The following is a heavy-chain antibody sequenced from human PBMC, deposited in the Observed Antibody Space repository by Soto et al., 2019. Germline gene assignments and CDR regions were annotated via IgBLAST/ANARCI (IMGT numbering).Heavy chain of an antibody. Sequence: PGGSLRLSCAASGFTFSSYDMHWVRQATGKGLEWVSAIGTAGDTYYPGSVKGRFTISRENAKNSLYLQMNSLRAGDTAVYYCARGSQNIVPAALDYWGQGTLVTVSS. V-gene: IGHV3-13*01. J-gene: IGHJ4*02. CDR3: ARGSQNIVPAALDY. CDR1: GFTFSSYD. D-gene: IGHD2-2*01. CDR2: IGTAGDT.